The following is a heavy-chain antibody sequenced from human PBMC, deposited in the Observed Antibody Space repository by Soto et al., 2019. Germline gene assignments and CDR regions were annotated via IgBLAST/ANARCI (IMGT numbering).Heavy chain of an antibody. V-gene: IGHV1-18*01. CDR1: GYSFTNYG. CDR2: ISPYKGNT. CDR3: ARDLDGSGSYYTDF. D-gene: IGHD3-10*01. J-gene: IGHJ4*02. Sequence: QVQLVQSGAEVKKPGASVKVSCQAAGYSFTNYGISWVRQAPGQGLEWMGWISPYKGNTNYAQKFQGRVTMTTDTSTGTAYMELRSLRSDDTAIYYCARDLDGSGSYYTDFWGQGTLVTVSS.